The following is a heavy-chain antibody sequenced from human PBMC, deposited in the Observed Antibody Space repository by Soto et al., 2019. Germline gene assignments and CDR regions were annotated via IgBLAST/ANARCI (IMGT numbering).Heavy chain of an antibody. CDR1: GYTFSSYG. D-gene: IGHD1-26*01. J-gene: IGHJ5*02. Sequence: QVQLVQSGAEVKKPGASVKVSCKASGYTFSSYGISWVRQAHGQGLEWMGWISAYNGKTNYAQNLQGRVTMTTDTSTSTGNMEVRSLRTGDMAVYYSVRGGWEFDPWSQITLVTVSS. CDR2: ISAYNGKT. V-gene: IGHV1-18*03. CDR3: VRGGWEFDP.